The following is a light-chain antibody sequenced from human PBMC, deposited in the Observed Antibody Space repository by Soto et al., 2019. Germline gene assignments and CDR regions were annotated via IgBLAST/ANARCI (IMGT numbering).Light chain of an antibody. V-gene: IGLV2-23*02. CDR2: EVT. Sequence: QSVLTQPASVSGSPGQSITISCTGTSSDVGGYNLVSWYQQHPGKAPKVLIYEVTKRPSGVSNRFSGSKSGHTASLTISGLQAEDEADYYCCSYASSSTVVFGGGTKLTVL. CDR3: CSYASSSTVV. CDR1: SSDVGGYNL. J-gene: IGLJ2*01.